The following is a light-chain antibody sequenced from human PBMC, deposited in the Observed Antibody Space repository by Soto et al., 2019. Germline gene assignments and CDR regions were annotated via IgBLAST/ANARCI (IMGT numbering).Light chain of an antibody. V-gene: IGLV2-14*01. CDR3: SSYTSSNTLEV. Sequence: QSALIQPASVSGSPGQSITISCTGTSRDVGGSNYVSWYQHHPHRAPKLLIYEVSYRPSGVSSRFSGSKSGNTASLTISGLQAEDEADYYGSSYTSSNTLEVFGVGTKLTVL. CDR2: EVS. J-gene: IGLJ1*01. CDR1: SRDVGGSNY.